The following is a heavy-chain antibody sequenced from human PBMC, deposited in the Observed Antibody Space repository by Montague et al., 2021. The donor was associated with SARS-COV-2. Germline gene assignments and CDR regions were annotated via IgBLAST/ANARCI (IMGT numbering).Heavy chain of an antibody. V-gene: IGHV4-61*02. CDR3: ARDGYSSGWNGLHWFDP. CDR1: IGSISSGSYY. J-gene: IGHJ5*02. D-gene: IGHD6-25*01. Sequence: TLSLTCTVSIGSISSGSYYWSWIRQPAGKGLEWIGRIYTSGSTNYXXXLKRRVTISVDTSKSQFSLKLSSVTAADTAVYYCARDGYSSGWNGLHWFDPWGQGTLVTVSS. CDR2: IYTSGST.